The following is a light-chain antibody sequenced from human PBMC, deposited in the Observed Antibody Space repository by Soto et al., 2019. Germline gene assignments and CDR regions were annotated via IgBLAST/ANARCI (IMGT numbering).Light chain of an antibody. CDR1: SSDVGGFNY. J-gene: IGLJ2*01. CDR3: TSWAGSNSLV. CDR2: DVS. Sequence: QSALTQPPSASGSPGQSVTISCTETSSDVGGFNYVSWYQQHPGKAPKLMIYDVSKRPSGVPDRFSGAKSGNTAALTVSGLQAEDEADDYCTSWAGSNSLVFGGGTKVTVL. V-gene: IGLV2-8*01.